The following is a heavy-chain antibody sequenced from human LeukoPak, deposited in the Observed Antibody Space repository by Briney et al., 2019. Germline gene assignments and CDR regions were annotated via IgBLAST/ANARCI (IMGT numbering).Heavy chain of an antibody. Sequence: ASVKVSCKASGYTFTSYGISWVRQAPGQGLEWMGWISAYNGNTSYAQKLQGRVTMTTDTSTSTAYMELRSLRSDDTAVYYCARDAEFLPGHEVDYWGQGTLVTASS. D-gene: IGHD2/OR15-2a*01. CDR2: ISAYNGNT. CDR3: ARDAEFLPGHEVDY. J-gene: IGHJ4*02. CDR1: GYTFTSYG. V-gene: IGHV1-18*01.